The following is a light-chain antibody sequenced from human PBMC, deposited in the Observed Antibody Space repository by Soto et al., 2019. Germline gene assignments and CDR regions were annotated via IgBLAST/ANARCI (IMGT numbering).Light chain of an antibody. CDR2: WAS. V-gene: IGKV4-1*01. CDR3: QQYYTTPPLT. Sequence: DIVMTQYPDSLAVSLGERATINCKSSRSVLYSSNNKNYLAWYQQKPGQPPKLLIYWASTRESGVPDRFSGSGSGTDFTLTISSLQAEDVAVYYCQQYYTTPPLTFGGGTKVDIK. CDR1: RSVLYSSNNKNY. J-gene: IGKJ4*01.